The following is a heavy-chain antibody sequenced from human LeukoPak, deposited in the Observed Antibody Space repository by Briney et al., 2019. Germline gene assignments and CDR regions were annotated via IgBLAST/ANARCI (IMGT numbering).Heavy chain of an antibody. CDR3: ARYGLIRGFEY. Sequence: LETLSLTCTVSGGSISSYYWSWIRQPPGKELEWIGYIYYSGSTNYSPSLKSRVTISVDTSKNQFSLKLSSVTAADTAVYYCARYGLIRGFEYWGQGTLVTVSS. V-gene: IGHV4-59*01. J-gene: IGHJ4*02. D-gene: IGHD3-16*01. CDR2: IYYSGST. CDR1: GGSISSYY.